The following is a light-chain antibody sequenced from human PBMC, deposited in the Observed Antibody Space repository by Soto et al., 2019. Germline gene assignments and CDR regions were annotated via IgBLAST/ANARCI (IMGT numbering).Light chain of an antibody. CDR2: GAS. CDR3: QQYGSSPTWT. V-gene: IGKV3-20*01. Sequence: EIGMTQSAATLSVSPGERATFSCWASQSVSSNLAWYQHKPGQAPRLLIYGASIRATGIPARFSGSGSGTDFTLTISRLEPEDFAVFYCQQYGSSPTWTFGQGTKVDIK. J-gene: IGKJ1*01. CDR1: QSVSSN.